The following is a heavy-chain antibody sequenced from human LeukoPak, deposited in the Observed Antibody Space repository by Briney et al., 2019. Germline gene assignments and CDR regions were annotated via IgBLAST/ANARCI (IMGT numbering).Heavy chain of an antibody. J-gene: IGHJ4*02. V-gene: IGHV1-2*02. CDR1: GYTFTGYY. CDR3: AIPDYSNSPLFDY. CDR2: INPNSGGT. D-gene: IGHD4-4*01. Sequence: GASVKVSCKASGYTFTGYYMHWVRQAPGQGLEWMGWINPNSGGTNYAQKFQGRVTMTRDTSISTAYMELSRLRSDDTAVYYCAIPDYSNSPLFDYWGQGTLVTVSS.